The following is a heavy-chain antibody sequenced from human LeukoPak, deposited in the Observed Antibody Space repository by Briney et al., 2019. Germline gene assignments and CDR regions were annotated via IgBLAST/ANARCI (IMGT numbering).Heavy chain of an antibody. Sequence: GGSLRLSCAASGFTFSSSDMSWVRQAPGKGLEWVSAISNNGGYTYYADSVQGRFTISRDNSKSTLCLQMNSLRAEDTAVYYCAKQLGYCSDGSCYFPYWGQGTLVTVSS. CDR1: GFTFSSSD. CDR2: ISNNGGYT. V-gene: IGHV3-23*01. CDR3: AKQLGYCSDGSCYFPY. D-gene: IGHD2-15*01. J-gene: IGHJ4*02.